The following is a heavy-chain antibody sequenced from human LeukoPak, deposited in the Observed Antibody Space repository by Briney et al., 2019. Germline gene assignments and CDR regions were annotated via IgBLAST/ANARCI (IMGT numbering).Heavy chain of an antibody. CDR2: ISAYNGNT. V-gene: IGHV1-18*01. D-gene: IGHD3-16*01. J-gene: IGHJ6*02. Sequence: ASVKVSCKASGYTFTSYGISWVRQAPGQGLEWMGWISAYNGNTNYAQKLQGRVTMTTDTSTSTAYMELRSLRSGDTAVYYCAREEGGYGMDVWGQGTTVTVSS. CDR1: GYTFTSYG. CDR3: AREEGGYGMDV.